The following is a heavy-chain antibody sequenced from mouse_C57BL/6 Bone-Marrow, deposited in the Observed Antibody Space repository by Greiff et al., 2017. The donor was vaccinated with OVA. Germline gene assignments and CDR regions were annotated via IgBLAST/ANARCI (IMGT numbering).Heavy chain of an antibody. CDR3: ASAVFAY. CDR2: IDPSASYT. J-gene: IGHJ3*01. Sequence: QVQLQQPGAELVKPGASVKLSCKASGYTFPSSWMQWVTQRPGQGLEWIGEIDPSASYTNYNQKFKGKATLTVDTSSSTAYMQLSSLTSEDSAVYYCASAVFAYWGQGTLVTVSA. V-gene: IGHV1-50*01. CDR1: GYTFPSSW.